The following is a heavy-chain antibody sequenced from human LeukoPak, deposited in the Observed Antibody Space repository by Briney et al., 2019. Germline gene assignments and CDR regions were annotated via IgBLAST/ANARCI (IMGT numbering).Heavy chain of an antibody. V-gene: IGHV3-48*03. CDR1: GFTFNSYE. D-gene: IGHD3-9*01. J-gene: IGHJ6*03. CDR3: ARGILTGYLDV. Sequence: GGSLTLSCAASGFTFNSYEMNWVRQAPGKGLEWISYISSSGSTTYYADSVKGRFTISRDNAKNSLYLQTKSLRAEDTAVYYCARGILTGYLDVWGKGTTVTISS. CDR2: ISSSGSTT.